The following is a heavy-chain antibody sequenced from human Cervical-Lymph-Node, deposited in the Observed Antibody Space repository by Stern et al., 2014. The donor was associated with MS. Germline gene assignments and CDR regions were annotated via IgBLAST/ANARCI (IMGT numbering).Heavy chain of an antibody. CDR3: AHRREASVGAYFDY. V-gene: IGHV2-5*02. CDR1: GFSLSTIGAG. Sequence: ESGPTLVKPTQTLTLTCSFSGFSLSTIGAGVGWIRQPPGEALEWLALIYWDDDKRYSPSLKSRFNIAKDTSKNQVVLTMTNMDPVDTATYYCAHRREASVGAYFDYWGQGILVTVSS. J-gene: IGHJ4*02. D-gene: IGHD4/OR15-4a*01. CDR2: IYWDDDK.